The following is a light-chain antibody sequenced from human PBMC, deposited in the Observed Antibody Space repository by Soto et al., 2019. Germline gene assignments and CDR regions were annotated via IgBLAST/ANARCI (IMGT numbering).Light chain of an antibody. Sequence: DIQMTQSPSTLSASVGDRVTITCRASESISSWVAWFQQKPGKAPKLLIYKASILQSGVSSRFSGSESGTEFTLTISSLQPDDFANYFCHQYSAKWTFGQGTKVEIK. CDR1: ESISSW. CDR2: KAS. V-gene: IGKV1-5*03. J-gene: IGKJ1*01. CDR3: HQYSAKWT.